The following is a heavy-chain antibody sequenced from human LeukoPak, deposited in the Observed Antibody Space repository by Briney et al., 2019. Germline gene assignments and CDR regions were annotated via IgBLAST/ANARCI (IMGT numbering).Heavy chain of an antibody. Sequence: PSETLSLTCTVSGGSISSSSYYWGWIRQPPGKGLEWIGSIYYSGSTYYNPSLESRVTISVDTSKNQFSLKLSSVTAADTAVYYCASAGYGEPPDYWGQGTLVTVSS. CDR2: IYYSGST. J-gene: IGHJ4*02. CDR1: GGSISSSSYY. D-gene: IGHD4-17*01. V-gene: IGHV4-39*01. CDR3: ASAGYGEPPDY.